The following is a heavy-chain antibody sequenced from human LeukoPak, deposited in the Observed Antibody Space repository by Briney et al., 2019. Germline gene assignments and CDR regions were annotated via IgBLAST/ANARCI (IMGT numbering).Heavy chain of an antibody. J-gene: IGHJ1*01. CDR3: ARDMTTATTCYLQH. V-gene: IGHV3-21*01. CDR2: ISSGRSYI. Sequence: GGSLRLSCAASGFTFSSYSMNWVRQAPGKGLEWVSSISSGRSYIYYADSVKGRFTTSRDNAKNSLYLQMNSLRAEDTAVYYCARDMTTATTCYLQHWGQGTLVTVSS. CDR1: GFTFSSYS. D-gene: IGHD4-17*01.